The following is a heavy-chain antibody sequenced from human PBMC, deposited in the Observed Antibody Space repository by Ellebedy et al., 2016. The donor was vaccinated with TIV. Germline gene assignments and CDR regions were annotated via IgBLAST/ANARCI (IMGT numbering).Heavy chain of an antibody. J-gene: IGHJ4*02. D-gene: IGHD2-2*01. CDR2: INPNSGDT. Sequence: ASVKVSCKASGYTFTGYYMHWVRQAPGQGLEWMGCINPNSGDTNYAQKFQGRVTMTRDTSISTAYMELSRLRSDDTAVYYCARDPCLVGTGCYEGYWGQGTLVTVSS. CDR3: ARDPCLVGTGCYEGY. CDR1: GYTFTGYY. V-gene: IGHV1-2*02.